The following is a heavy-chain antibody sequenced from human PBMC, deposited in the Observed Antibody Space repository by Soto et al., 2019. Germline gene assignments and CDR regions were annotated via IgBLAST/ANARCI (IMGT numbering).Heavy chain of an antibody. V-gene: IGHV4-59*01. J-gene: IGHJ6*01. CDR3: ARDLWGYCGTDCYPLDV. CDR2: MYNTGST. Sequence: TLSLTSSVCSGPILGYYFRWNRQPPGKGLEWIGYMYNTGSTVYNPSFKSRVTISVDTSKNQFSLKLNSVTAADTSVYYCARDLWGYCGTDCYPLDVCGQGTTVTVS. CDR1: SGPILGYY. D-gene: IGHD2-21*02.